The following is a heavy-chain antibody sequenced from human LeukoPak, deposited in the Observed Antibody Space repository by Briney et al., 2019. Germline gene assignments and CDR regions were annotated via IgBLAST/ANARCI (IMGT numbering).Heavy chain of an antibody. CDR1: GGSFSGYY. J-gene: IGHJ4*02. Sequence: SETLSLTCAVYGGSFSGYYWSWIRQPPGKGLEWIGEINHSGSTNYNPSLKSRVTISVDTSKNQFSLKLSSVTAADTAVYYCAGSFRYCSSTSCSQTDYWGQGTLVTVSS. CDR3: AGSFRYCSSTSCSQTDY. CDR2: INHSGST. V-gene: IGHV4-34*01. D-gene: IGHD2-2*01.